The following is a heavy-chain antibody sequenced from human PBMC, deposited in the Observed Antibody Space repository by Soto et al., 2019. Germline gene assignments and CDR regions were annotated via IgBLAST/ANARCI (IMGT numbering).Heavy chain of an antibody. V-gene: IGHV4-31*03. Sequence: SETLSLTCTVSGGSISSGGYYWNWIRQHPGKGLEWIGYIYYSGTTYYNPSLKSRITISVDTSKNQFSLKLSSVTAADTAVYYCAASCVGCGGFNYYGMDVWGQGTTVTVSS. CDR1: GGSISSGGYY. D-gene: IGHD2-21*01. CDR3: AASCVGCGGFNYYGMDV. J-gene: IGHJ6*02. CDR2: IYYSGTT.